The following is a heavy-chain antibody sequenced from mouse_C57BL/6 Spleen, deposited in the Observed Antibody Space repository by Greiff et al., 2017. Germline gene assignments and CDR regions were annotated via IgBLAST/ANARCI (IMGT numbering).Heavy chain of an antibody. CDR2: ISYDGSN. J-gene: IGHJ2*01. CDR1: GYSITSGYY. CDR3: ARDGLRYFDY. V-gene: IGHV3-6*01. Sequence: EVKLMESGPGLVKPSQSLSLTCSVTGYSITSGYYWNWIRQFPGNKLEWMGYISYDGSNNYNPSLKNRISMTRDTSKNQFFLKLNSVTTEDTATYYCARDGLRYFDYWGQGTTLTVSS. D-gene: IGHD3-1*01.